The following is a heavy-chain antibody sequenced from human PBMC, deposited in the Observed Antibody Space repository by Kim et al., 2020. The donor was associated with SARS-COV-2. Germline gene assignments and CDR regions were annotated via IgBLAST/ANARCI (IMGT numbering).Heavy chain of an antibody. CDR3: ARDLYDYVWGSYLDY. V-gene: IGHV1-69*13. D-gene: IGHD3-16*02. CDR2: IIPIFGTA. J-gene: IGHJ4*02. CDR1: GGTFSSYA. Sequence: SVKVSCKASGGTFSSYAISWVRQAPGQGLEWMGGIIPIFGTANYAQKFQGRVTITADESTSTAYMELSSLRSEDTAVYYCARDLYDYVWGSYLDYWGQGTLVTVSS.